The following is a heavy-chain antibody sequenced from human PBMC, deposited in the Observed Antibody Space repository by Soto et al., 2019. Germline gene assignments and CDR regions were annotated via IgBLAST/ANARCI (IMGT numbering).Heavy chain of an antibody. CDR2: FDPEDGET. CDR3: ATDPNYYDSSGPYNWGY. Sequence: SVKVSCKVSGYTLTELSMHWVRQAPGKGLEWMGGFDPEDGETIYAQKFQGRVTMTEDTSTDTAYMELSSLRSEDTAVYYCATDPNYYDSSGPYNWGYWGQGTLVTVSS. CDR1: GYTLTELS. D-gene: IGHD3-22*01. V-gene: IGHV1-24*01. J-gene: IGHJ4*02.